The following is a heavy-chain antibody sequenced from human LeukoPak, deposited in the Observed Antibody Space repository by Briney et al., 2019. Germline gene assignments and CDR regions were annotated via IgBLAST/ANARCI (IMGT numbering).Heavy chain of an antibody. CDR3: AKRGVVIRVILVGFHKEAYYFES. V-gene: IGHV3-74*01. D-gene: IGHD3/OR15-3a*01. Sequence: PGGSLRLSCAASGFTFSSYWMHWVRHAPGKGLVWVSRINSDGSSTSYADSVKGRFTISRGNAKNTLYLQMNSLRAEDTAVYFCAKRGVVIRVILVGFHKEAYYFESWGQGALVTVSS. CDR2: INSDGSST. CDR1: GFTFSSYW. J-gene: IGHJ4*02.